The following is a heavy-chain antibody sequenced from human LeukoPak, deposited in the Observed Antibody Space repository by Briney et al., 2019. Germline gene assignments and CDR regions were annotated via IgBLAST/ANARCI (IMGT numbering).Heavy chain of an antibody. CDR1: GFTFSSYG. D-gene: IGHD2-2*02. Sequence: GGSLRLSCAASGFTFSSYGMHWVRQAPGKGLEWVAVISYDGSNKYYADSVKGRFTISRDSAKNSLFLQMNSLRSDDTAVYYCARGFRLSAIEDWFDPWGQGTLVTVSS. CDR3: ARGFRLSAIEDWFDP. V-gene: IGHV3-30*03. CDR2: ISYDGSNK. J-gene: IGHJ5*02.